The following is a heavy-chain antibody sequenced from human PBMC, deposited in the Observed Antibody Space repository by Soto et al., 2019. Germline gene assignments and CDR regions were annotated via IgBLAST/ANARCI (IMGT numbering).Heavy chain of an antibody. CDR1: GGTFSSYA. Sequence: ASVKVSCKASGGTFSSYAISWVRQAPGQGLEWMGGIIPIFGTANYAQKFQGRVTITADESTSTAYMELSSLRSEDTAVYYCARELSALWFGELFSGMDVWGQGTTVTVSS. V-gene: IGHV1-69*13. CDR2: IIPIFGTA. J-gene: IGHJ6*02. D-gene: IGHD3-10*01. CDR3: ARELSALWFGELFSGMDV.